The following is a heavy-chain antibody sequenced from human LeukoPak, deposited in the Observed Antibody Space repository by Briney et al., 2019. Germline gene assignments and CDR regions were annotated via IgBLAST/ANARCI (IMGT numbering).Heavy chain of an antibody. CDR1: RFTFSSYG. J-gene: IGHJ3*02. CDR2: ISYDGSNK. D-gene: IGHD3-22*01. Sequence: GRSLRLSCAASRFTFSSYGMHWVRQAPGKGLEWVAVISYDGSNKYYADSVKGRFTISRDNSKNTLYLQMNSLRAEDTAVYYCAKDLAYYDSSGYFAFDIWGQGTMVTVSS. V-gene: IGHV3-30*18. CDR3: AKDLAYYDSSGYFAFDI.